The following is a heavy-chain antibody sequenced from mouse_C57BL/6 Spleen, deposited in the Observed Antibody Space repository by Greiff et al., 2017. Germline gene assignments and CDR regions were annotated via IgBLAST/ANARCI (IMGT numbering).Heavy chain of an antibody. V-gene: IGHV14-4*01. CDR2: IDPENGDT. D-gene: IGHD3-2*02. CDR1: GFNFKDDY. Sequence: EVKLQESGAELVRPGASVKLSCTASGFNFKDDYMPWVKQRPEQGLEWIGWIDPENGDTEYASKFQGKTTITADTSSNTAYLQLSSLTSEDTAVYYCTDSAGYANANDYWGQAASVTVSS. CDR3: TDSAGYANANDY. J-gene: IGHJ4*01.